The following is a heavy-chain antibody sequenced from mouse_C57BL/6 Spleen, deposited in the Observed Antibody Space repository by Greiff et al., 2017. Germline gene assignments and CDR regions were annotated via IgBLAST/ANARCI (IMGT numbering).Heavy chain of an antibody. V-gene: IGHV1-64*01. CDR2: IHPNSGST. D-gene: IGHD1-1*02. J-gene: IGHJ3*01. Sequence: QVQLQQPGAELVKPGASVKLSCKASGYTFTSYWMHWVKQRPGQGLEWIGMIHPNSGSTNYNEKFKSKATLTVDKSSSPAYMQLSILTSEDSAVYYCARSWSTTRGFAYWGQGTLVTVSA. CDR1: GYTFTSYW. CDR3: ARSWSTTRGFAY.